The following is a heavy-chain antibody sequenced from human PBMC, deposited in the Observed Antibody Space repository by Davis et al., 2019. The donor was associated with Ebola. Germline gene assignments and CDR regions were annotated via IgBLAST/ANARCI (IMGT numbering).Heavy chain of an antibody. Sequence: AASVKVSCKASGYTFTSYGISWVRQAPGQGLEWMGWISAYNGNTNYAQKLQGRVTMTTDTSTNTGYMELRSLKSDDTAMYYCAKDSSSWAYYDSAGYPFDHWGQGTLVTVSS. CDR1: GYTFTSYG. CDR2: ISAYNGNT. CDR3: AKDSSSWAYYDSAGYPFDH. D-gene: IGHD6-13*01. V-gene: IGHV1-18*01. J-gene: IGHJ4*02.